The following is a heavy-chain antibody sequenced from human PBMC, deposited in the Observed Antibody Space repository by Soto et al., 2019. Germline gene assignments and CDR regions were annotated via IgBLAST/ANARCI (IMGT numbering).Heavy chain of an antibody. CDR2: IWYDGSNK. CDR3: ASTWEYSSSSPFDY. V-gene: IGHV3-33*01. Sequence: LSLTCAASGFPFSSSGMHWVRQAPGKGLEWVAVIWYDGSNKYYADSVKGRFTISRDNSKNTLYLQMNSLRAEDTAVYYCASTWEYSSSSPFDYWGQGTLVTVSS. J-gene: IGHJ4*02. D-gene: IGHD6-13*01. CDR1: GFPFSSSG.